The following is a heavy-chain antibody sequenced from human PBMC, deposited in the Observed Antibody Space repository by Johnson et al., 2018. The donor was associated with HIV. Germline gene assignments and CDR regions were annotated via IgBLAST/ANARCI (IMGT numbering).Heavy chain of an antibody. J-gene: IGHJ3*02. V-gene: IGHV3-53*01. CDR3: ARAEPGDRRHYAFDI. CDR1: GFTVRSNY. D-gene: IGHD7-27*01. Sequence: VQLVESGGGLIQPGGSLRLSCEASGFTVRSNYISWVRQAPGKGLEWVSVIYSGGDTYYADSMRGRLTISRDNSKNTVYLQMNSLRAEDTAVYYCARAEPGDRRHYAFDIWGQGTVVTVSS. CDR2: IYSGGDT.